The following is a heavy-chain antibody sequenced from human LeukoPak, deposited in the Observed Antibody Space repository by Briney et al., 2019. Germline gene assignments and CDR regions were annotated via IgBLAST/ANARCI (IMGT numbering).Heavy chain of an antibody. V-gene: IGHV3-74*01. J-gene: IGHJ3*02. D-gene: IGHD2-21*02. CDR2: MYTDGTTK. CDR1: GFAFSRYW. Sequence: GGSLRLSCAASGFAFSRYWMHWIRQAPGKGLVWVSAMYTDGTTKRYADSVKGRFTISRDNAKNTLYLQMNSLSVEDTAVYYCASLVVTDDWAFDIWGQGTMVTVSS. CDR3: ASLVVTDDWAFDI.